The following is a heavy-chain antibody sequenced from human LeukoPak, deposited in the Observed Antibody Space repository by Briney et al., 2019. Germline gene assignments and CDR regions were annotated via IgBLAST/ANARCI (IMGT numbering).Heavy chain of an antibody. V-gene: IGHV3-21*01. Sequence: GGSLRLSCAASGFTFSSYSMNWVRQAPGKGLEWVSSISSSSSYIYYADSVKGRFTISRDNAKNSLYLQMNSLRAEDTAVYYCAREMSAGYYDSSGYYYGPDAFDIWGQGTMVTVSS. CDR1: GFTFSSYS. D-gene: IGHD3-22*01. J-gene: IGHJ3*02. CDR3: AREMSAGYYDSSGYYYGPDAFDI. CDR2: ISSSSSYI.